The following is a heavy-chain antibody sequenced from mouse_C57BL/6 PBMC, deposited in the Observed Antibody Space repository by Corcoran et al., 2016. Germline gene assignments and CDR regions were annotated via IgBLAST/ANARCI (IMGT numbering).Heavy chain of an antibody. Sequence: QIQLVQSGPELKKPGETVKISCKASGYTFTTYGMSWVKQAPGKGLKWMGWINTYSGVPTYADDFKGRFAFSLETSASTAYLQINNLKIEDTATYFCARPYGSSYAMDYWGQGTSVTVSS. J-gene: IGHJ4*01. D-gene: IGHD1-1*01. CDR1: GYTFTTYG. CDR3: ARPYGSSYAMDY. V-gene: IGHV9-3*01. CDR2: INTYSGVP.